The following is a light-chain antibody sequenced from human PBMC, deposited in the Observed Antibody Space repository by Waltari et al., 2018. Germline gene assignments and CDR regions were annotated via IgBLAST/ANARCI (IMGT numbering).Light chain of an antibody. J-gene: IGKJ2*03. Sequence: DVMMTQSPLSPPITPGQPASISCRSSQSLIHSDGNTYLSWYQQKPGQPPRLLIYKVSNWESGVPDRFSGSGAGTDFTLKISRVEAEDVGVYYCGQGTHWPYSFGQGTKVEIK. CDR2: KVS. CDR1: QSLIHSDGNTY. V-gene: IGKV2-30*02. CDR3: GQGTHWPYS.